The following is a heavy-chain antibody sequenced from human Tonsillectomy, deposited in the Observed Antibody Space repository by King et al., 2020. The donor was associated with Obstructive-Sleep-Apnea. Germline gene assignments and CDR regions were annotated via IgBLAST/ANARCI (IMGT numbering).Heavy chain of an antibody. J-gene: IGHJ5*02. CDR1: GGSISSYY. Sequence: VQLQESGPGLVKPSETLSLTCTVSGGSISSYYWSWIRQPPGKGLEWIGYIYYSGSTNYNPSLKSRVTISVDTSKNQFSLKLSSVTAADTAVYYCARLFPGYSGSPDNWFDPWGQGTLVTVSS. CDR2: IYYSGST. CDR3: ARLFPGYSGSPDNWFDP. V-gene: IGHV4-59*08. D-gene: IGHD5-12*01.